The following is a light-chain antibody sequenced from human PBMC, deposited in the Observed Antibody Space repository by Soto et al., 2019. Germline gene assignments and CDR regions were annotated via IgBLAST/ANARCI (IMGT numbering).Light chain of an antibody. Sequence: EIVLTQSPGTLSLSPGERATLSCRASQSVSSSYLAWYQQKPGQAPRLLIYGASSRATGIPDRFSGSGSGTDFTLTISRLEPEDFAVHYCQQYGSSPLYTFGQGTKLEIK. V-gene: IGKV3-20*01. CDR3: QQYGSSPLYT. CDR2: GAS. CDR1: QSVSSSY. J-gene: IGKJ2*01.